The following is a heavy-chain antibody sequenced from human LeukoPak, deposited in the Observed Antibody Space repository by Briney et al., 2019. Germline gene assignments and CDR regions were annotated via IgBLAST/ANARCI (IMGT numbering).Heavy chain of an antibody. CDR1: GFTFSSYG. CDR2: IRYDGSNK. J-gene: IGHJ4*02. CDR3: AKDDSRSWSAFDY. D-gene: IGHD6-13*01. Sequence: HPGGSLRLSCAASGFTFSSYGMHWVRQAPGKGLEWVAFIRYDGSNKYYADSVKGRFTISRDNSKNTLYVQMNSLRAEDTAVYYCAKDDSRSWSAFDYWGQGTLVTVSS. V-gene: IGHV3-30*02.